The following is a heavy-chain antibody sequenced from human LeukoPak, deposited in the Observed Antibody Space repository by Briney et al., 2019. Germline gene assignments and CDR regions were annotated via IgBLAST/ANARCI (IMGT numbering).Heavy chain of an antibody. Sequence: IGYIYYSGSTNYNPSLKSRVTISVDTSKNQFSLKLSSVTAADTAVYYCASGDYSNPFDYWGQGTLVTVSS. J-gene: IGHJ4*02. CDR3: ASGDYSNPFDY. V-gene: IGHV4-59*08. D-gene: IGHD4-11*01. CDR2: IYYSGST.